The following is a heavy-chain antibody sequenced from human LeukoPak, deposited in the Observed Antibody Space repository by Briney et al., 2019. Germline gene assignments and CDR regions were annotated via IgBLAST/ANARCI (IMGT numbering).Heavy chain of an antibody. CDR3: AGEDSSWFNPNFDY. V-gene: IGHV1-2*06. CDR1: GYTFTGYY. Sequence: ASVKVSCKASGYTFTGYYMHWVRQAPGQGLEWMGRINPNSGGTNYAQKFQGRVTMTRDTSISTAYMELSRLRSDDTAVYYCAGEDSSWFNPNFDYWGQGTLVTVSS. CDR2: INPNSGGT. D-gene: IGHD6-13*01. J-gene: IGHJ4*02.